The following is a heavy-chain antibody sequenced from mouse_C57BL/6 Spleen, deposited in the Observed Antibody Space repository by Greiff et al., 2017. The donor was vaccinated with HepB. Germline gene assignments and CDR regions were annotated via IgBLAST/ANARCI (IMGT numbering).Heavy chain of an antibody. D-gene: IGHD1-1*01. CDR3: ARNYYYGSSPAWFAY. CDR1: GYTFTSYW. CDR2: IDPSDRYT. V-gene: IGHV1-69*01. Sequence: QVQLQQPGAELVMPGASVKLSCKASGYTFTSYWMHWVKQRPGQGLEWIGEIDPSDRYTNSNQKFKGKSTLTVDQSSSTAYMQLSSLTSEDSAVYYCARNYYYGSSPAWFAYWGQGTLVTVSA. J-gene: IGHJ3*01.